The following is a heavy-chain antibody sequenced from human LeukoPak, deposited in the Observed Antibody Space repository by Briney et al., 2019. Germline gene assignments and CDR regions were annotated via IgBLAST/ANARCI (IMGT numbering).Heavy chain of an antibody. CDR3: ARVRRLTYYYDSSGYHY. V-gene: IGHV4-39*01. CDR1: GDSISSSSSY. D-gene: IGHD3-22*01. J-gene: IGHJ4*02. CDR2: IYYSGST. Sequence: PSETLSLTCTVSGDSISSSSSYWGWIRQPPGKGLEWIGSIYYSGSTYYNTSLKSRVTISVDTSNNQFSLKLNSVTAADTAVYYCARVRRLTYYYDSSGYHYWGQGTLVTVSS.